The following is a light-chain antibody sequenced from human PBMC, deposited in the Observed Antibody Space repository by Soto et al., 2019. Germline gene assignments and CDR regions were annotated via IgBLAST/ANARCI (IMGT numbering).Light chain of an antibody. CDR1: QSVSSSY. J-gene: IGKJ1*01. Sequence: IVLTQSPGTLSLSPGERATLSCRASQSVSSSYLAWYQQKPGQTPRLLIYDTSIRATGVPDRFSGSGSGTDFTLTISRLEPEDFAVYYCQQYKTFGQGTKVDIK. CDR3: QQYKT. V-gene: IGKV3-20*01. CDR2: DTS.